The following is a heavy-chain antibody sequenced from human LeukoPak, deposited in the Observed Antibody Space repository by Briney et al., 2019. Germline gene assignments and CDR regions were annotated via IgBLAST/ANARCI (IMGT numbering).Heavy chain of an antibody. CDR1: GFIFSTYW. V-gene: IGHV3-74*01. J-gene: IGHJ4*02. Sequence: PGGSLRLSCAASGFIFSTYWMYWVRQAPGKGLVWVSRINSDGSSTSYADSVKGRFTISRDNAKNTLYLQMNSLRAEDRAVYYCARGRYDLDYWGQGTLVTVSS. D-gene: IGHD3-22*01. CDR3: ARGRYDLDY. CDR2: INSDGSST.